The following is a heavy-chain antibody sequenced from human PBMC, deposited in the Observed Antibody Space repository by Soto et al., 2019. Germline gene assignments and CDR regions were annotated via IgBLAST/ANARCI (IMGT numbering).Heavy chain of an antibody. CDR2: IKSKAAAGTT. J-gene: IGHJ4*01. CDR1: GFTFTDAW. V-gene: IGHV3-15*07. CDR3: TTDSFSSTTVDRFDY. Sequence: EVQLVESGGDLVKPGGSLRLSCAASGFTFTDAWINWVRQAPGKGLEWVGRIKSKAAAGTTDFAEPVNGRFAISGDHSYSMVYLQMNSLKSEVTAFYYWTTDSFSSTTVDRFDYWGHGTLVIVST. D-gene: IGHD4-4*01.